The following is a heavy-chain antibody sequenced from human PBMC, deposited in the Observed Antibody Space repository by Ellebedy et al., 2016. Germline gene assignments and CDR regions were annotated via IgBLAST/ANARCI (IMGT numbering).Heavy chain of an antibody. CDR3: VRGPYSSGHCDAFDV. CDR2: ISYDGRSV. CDR1: GFTFSSYG. D-gene: IGHD6-19*01. Sequence: GGSLRLXCAASGFTFSSYGMHWVRQAPGKGLEWVAGISYDGRSVHYADSVEGRFTISRDNSRNTLYLQLNSLRDDEAAIYYCVRGPYSSGHCDAFDVWGRGTMVTVSS. V-gene: IGHV3-30*19. J-gene: IGHJ3*01.